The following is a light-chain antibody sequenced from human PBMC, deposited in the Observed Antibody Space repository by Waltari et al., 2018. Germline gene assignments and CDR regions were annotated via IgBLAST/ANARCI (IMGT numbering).Light chain of an antibody. V-gene: IGLV7-46*01. J-gene: IGLJ2*01. Sequence: QAVVTQEPSLTLSPGGPVTPTCGSSTGAVPRGHYPSWLQQKPGQAPRTLIYDSYIKQSWTPARFSASLVGGKAVLTLSGAQAEDEAKYYCWLAYTGGIVVFGGGTELAVL. CDR3: WLAYTGGIVV. CDR1: TGAVPRGHY. CDR2: DSY.